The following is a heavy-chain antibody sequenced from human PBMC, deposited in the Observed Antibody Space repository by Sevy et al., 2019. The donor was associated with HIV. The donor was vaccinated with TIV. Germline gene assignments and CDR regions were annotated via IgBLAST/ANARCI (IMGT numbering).Heavy chain of an antibody. D-gene: IGHD3-22*01. CDR3: ANSYYDSSGYYYVDY. CDR2: ISAYNGNT. V-gene: IGHV1-18*01. CDR1: GYTFTSYG. Sequence: ASVKVSCKASGYTFTSYGISWVRQAPGQGLEWMGGISAYNGNTNYAQKLQGRVTMTTDTSTSTAYMELRSLRSDDTAVYYCANSYYDSSGYYYVDYWGQGTLVTVSS. J-gene: IGHJ4*02.